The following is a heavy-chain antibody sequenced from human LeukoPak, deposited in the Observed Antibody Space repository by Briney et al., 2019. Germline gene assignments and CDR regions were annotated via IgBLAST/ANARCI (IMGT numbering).Heavy chain of an antibody. CDR2: ISAYNGNT. D-gene: IGHD3-22*01. CDR1: GYTFTSYG. V-gene: IGHV1-18*01. J-gene: IGHJ4*02. CDR3: ATVNYYDSSGPQYYFDY. Sequence: ASVKVSCKASGYTFTSYGTSWVRQAPGQGLEWMGWISAYNGNTNYAQKLQGRIPMTTDTSTRTAYMELRSLRSADTAVYYCATVNYYDSSGPQYYFDYWGQGTLVTVSS.